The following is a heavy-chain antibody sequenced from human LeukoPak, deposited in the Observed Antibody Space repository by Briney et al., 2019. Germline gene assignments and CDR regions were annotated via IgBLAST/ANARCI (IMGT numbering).Heavy chain of an antibody. J-gene: IGHJ4*02. CDR2: ISYSGTT. Sequence: SETLSLTCTVSGGSISTGSYYWGWVRQPPGKGLEYIGSISYSGTTYYNPSLRSRVTISVDTSKNHFSLNLSSVSAADTAVYYCARSSAGVPFDYWGQGTLVTVSS. CDR1: GGSISTGSYY. CDR3: ARSSAGVPFDY. D-gene: IGHD6-13*01. V-gene: IGHV4-39*02.